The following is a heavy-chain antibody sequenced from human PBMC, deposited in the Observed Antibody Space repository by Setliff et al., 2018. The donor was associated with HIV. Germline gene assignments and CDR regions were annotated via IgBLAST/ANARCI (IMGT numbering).Heavy chain of an antibody. CDR3: ATDPGYSSTWYSESFQH. J-gene: IGHJ1*01. CDR1: GGTFSSYV. D-gene: IGHD6-13*01. V-gene: IGHV1-69*05. CDR2: IIPIFGTA. Sequence: GASVKVSCKASGGTFSSYVISWVRQAPGQGLEWMGGIIPIFGTANYAQKFQGRVTITTDESTSTVYMELSSLRSEDTAVYYCATDPGYSSTWYSESFQHWGQSTVVTVSS.